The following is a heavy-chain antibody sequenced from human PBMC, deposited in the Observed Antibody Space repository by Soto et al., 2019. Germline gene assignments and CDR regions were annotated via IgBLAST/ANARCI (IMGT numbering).Heavy chain of an antibody. V-gene: IGHV3-7*01. Sequence: PGGSLRLSCAASGFTFSSYWMSWVRQAPGKGLEWVANIKQDGSEKYYVDSVKGRFTISRDNAKNSLYLQMNSLRAEDTAVYYCAREGLNYGDLAIDYWCQGTLVTVSS. D-gene: IGHD4-17*01. CDR1: GFTFSSYW. CDR2: IKQDGSEK. CDR3: AREGLNYGDLAIDY. J-gene: IGHJ4*02.